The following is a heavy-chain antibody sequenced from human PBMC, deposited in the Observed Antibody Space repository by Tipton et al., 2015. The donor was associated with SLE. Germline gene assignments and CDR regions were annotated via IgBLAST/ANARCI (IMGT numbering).Heavy chain of an antibody. CDR2: IYYSGST. V-gene: IGHV4-59*11. D-gene: IGHD3-10*01. Sequence: LRLSCTVSGGSISSHYWSWIRQPPGKGLEWIGYIYYSGSTNYNPSLKSRVTISVDTSKNQFSLKLSSVTAADTAVYYCAREGSYSFYYWGQGTLVTVSS. J-gene: IGHJ4*02. CDR1: GGSISSHY. CDR3: AREGSYSFYY.